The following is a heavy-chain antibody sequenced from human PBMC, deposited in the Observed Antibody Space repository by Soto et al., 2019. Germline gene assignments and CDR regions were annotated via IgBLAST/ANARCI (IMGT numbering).Heavy chain of an antibody. J-gene: IGHJ6*04. V-gene: IGHV3-30-3*01. Sequence: PGGSLRLSCAASGFTFSSYAMHWVRQAPGKGLEWVAVISYDGSNKYYADSVKGRFTISRDNSKNTLYLQMNSLRAEDTAVYYCARAPWSSSSGYYYYGMDVWGKETLVTVSS. CDR3: ARAPWSSSSGYYYYGMDV. CDR2: ISYDGSNK. D-gene: IGHD6-6*01. CDR1: GFTFSSYA.